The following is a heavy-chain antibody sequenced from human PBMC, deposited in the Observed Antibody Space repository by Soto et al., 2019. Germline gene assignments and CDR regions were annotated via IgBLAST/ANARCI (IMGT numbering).Heavy chain of an antibody. CDR2: IYYSGST. D-gene: IGHD2-2*01. CDR1: GGSISSYY. CDR3: ARGLPSIVVVPAAIYWFDP. J-gene: IGHJ5*02. V-gene: IGHV4-59*01. Sequence: PSETLSLTCTVSGGSISSYYWSWIRQPPGKGLEWIGYIYYSGSTNYNPSLKSRVTISVDTSKNQFSLKLSSVTAADTAVYYCARGLPSIVVVPAAIYWFDPWGQGTLVTVSS.